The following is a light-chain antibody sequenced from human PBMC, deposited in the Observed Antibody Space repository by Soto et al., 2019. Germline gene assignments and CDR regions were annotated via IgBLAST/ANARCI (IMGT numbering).Light chain of an antibody. Sequence: QSVLTQPASVSGSPGQSITISCTGTSSDVDDYNYVSWYQQHPGKAHKLMIYDVSNRPSGVSNRLSGSKSGNTASLTFFGLRAKDEADYYCTSYTTPNPCVSGTGPKVTV. J-gene: IGLJ1*01. CDR1: SSDVDDYNY. CDR2: DVS. V-gene: IGLV2-14*01. CDR3: TSYTTPNPCV.